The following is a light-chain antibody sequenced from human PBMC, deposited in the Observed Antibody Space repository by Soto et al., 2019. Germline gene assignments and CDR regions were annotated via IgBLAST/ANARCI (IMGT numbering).Light chain of an antibody. CDR3: QQHGQWPIT. V-gene: IGKV3D-15*01. Sequence: EMVMTQSPAILSVSPGERATLSCRASQSVSSSYLAWYQQKPGQAPRLLIYGISKRATDIPDRFSGSGSGTEFTLTISSLQPEDFATYYCQQHGQWPITFGQGTRLEIK. CDR1: QSVSSSY. J-gene: IGKJ5*01. CDR2: GIS.